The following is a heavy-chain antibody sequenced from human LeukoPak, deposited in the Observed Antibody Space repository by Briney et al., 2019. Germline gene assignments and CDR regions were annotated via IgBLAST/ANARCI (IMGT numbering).Heavy chain of an antibody. CDR3: ARHLTYTYCGSNCYFDN. D-gene: IGHD2-21*02. CDR2: INHSGST. J-gene: IGHJ4*02. CDR1: GGSFSGYY. V-gene: IGHV4-34*01. Sequence: PSETLSLTCAVYGGSFSGYYWSWIRQPPGKGLEWIGEINHSGSTNYNPSLKSRVTISVDTSKNQFSLKLSSVTAADTAVYYCARHLTYTYCGSNCYFDNWGQGTLVTVSS.